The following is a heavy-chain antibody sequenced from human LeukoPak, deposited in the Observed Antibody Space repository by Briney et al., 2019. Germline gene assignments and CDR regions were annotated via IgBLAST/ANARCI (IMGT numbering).Heavy chain of an antibody. V-gene: IGHV3-7*01. D-gene: IGHD1-14*01. CDR3: ARDVAYNAFDY. CDR2: INPDGSAK. CDR1: GFTFSTSW. Sequence: PGGSLRLSCAASGFTFSTSWMTWVRQAPGKGLEWVANINPDGSAKNYVGFVQGRFTISRDNAKNSVYLQMISLRAEDTAVYFCARDVAYNAFDYWGQGTLVTVSS. J-gene: IGHJ4*02.